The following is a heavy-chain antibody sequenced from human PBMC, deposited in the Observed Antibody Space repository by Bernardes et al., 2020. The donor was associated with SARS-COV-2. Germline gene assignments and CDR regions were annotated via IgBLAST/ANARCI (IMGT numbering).Heavy chain of an antibody. CDR3: TRGPLSGYGSFGV. V-gene: IGHV3-74*01. J-gene: IGHJ4*02. CDR2: INGDGNSI. Sequence: GGSLRLSCAASGFSFSNYCMHWVRQAPGKGLVWVSRINGDGNSINYADSVKGRFTISRDNAKNTLYLQMSSLSAEDTAVYYCTRGPLSGYGSFGVWGQGTLVTVSS. D-gene: IGHD3-22*01. CDR1: GFSFSNYC.